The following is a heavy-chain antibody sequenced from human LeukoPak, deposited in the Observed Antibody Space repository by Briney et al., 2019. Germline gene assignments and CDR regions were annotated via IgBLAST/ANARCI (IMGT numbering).Heavy chain of an antibody. D-gene: IGHD4-23*01. Sequence: SETLSLTCTVSGGSISNYYWSWIRQPPGKGLEWIGYVSYSGSTDHNPSLKSRVTISVDTSKNQFSLRLSSVTAADTAVYYCARNHGGWFDSWGQGTLVTVSS. CDR2: VSYSGST. J-gene: IGHJ5*01. V-gene: IGHV4-59*01. CDR1: GGSISNYY. CDR3: ARNHGGWFDS.